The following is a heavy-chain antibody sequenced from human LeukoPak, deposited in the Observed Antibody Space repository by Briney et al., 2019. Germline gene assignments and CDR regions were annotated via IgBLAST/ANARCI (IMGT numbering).Heavy chain of an antibody. CDR3: AKIPPSPYSYGPLKYYYYYYYMDV. J-gene: IGHJ6*03. D-gene: IGHD5-18*01. CDR1: GFTFSSYS. Sequence: PGGSLRLSCAASGFTFSSYSMNWVRQAPGKGLEWVSYISSSSSTIYYADSVKGRFTISRDNAKNSLYLQMNSLRAEDTAVYYCAKIPPSPYSYGPLKYYYYYYYMDVWGKGTTVTISS. V-gene: IGHV3-48*01. CDR2: ISSSSSTI.